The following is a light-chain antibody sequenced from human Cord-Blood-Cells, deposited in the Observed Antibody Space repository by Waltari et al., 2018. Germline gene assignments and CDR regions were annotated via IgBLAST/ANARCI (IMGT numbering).Light chain of an antibody. CDR3: QQPLT. V-gene: IGKV3-20*01. CDR2: GAS. Sequence: EIVLTCSPGTLSSSPGQRATRSRRASQSVSSSYLAWYQQKPGPAPRLLIYGASSRATGIPDRFRGSGSGTDFTLTISRLEPEDFAVYYCQQPLTFGPGTKVDIK. J-gene: IGKJ3*01. CDR1: QSVSSSY.